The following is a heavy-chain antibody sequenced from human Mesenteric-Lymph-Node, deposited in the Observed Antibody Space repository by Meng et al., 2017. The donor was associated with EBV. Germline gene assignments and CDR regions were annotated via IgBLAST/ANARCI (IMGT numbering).Heavy chain of an antibody. CDR3: AKAVGSISWSFDY. V-gene: IGHV3-30*18. CDR1: GFIFSIYG. CDR2: ISYDGSNK. J-gene: IGHJ4*02. D-gene: IGHD3-3*02. Sequence: VQLGGSGGGVVQPGGALTLSWAASGFIFSIYGMHWVRQAPCKGLEWVELISYDGSNKDYADSVKGRFTISRDNSKNMLHLQMDSLRVEDTAVYYCAKAVGSISWSFDYWGQGTLVTVSS.